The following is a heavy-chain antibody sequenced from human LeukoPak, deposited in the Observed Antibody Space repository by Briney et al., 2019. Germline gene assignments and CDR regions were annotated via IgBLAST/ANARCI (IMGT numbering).Heavy chain of an antibody. D-gene: IGHD3-10*01. CDR3: ARAPRRVRGVIIGWFDP. J-gene: IGHJ5*02. CDR1: GGSISSSSYF. Sequence: SETLSLTCSVSGGSISSSSYFWGWIRQPPGKGLEWIASVHYSGSTYYNPSLKSRVTISIDTSKNQFSLKLSSVTAADTAVYYCARAPRRVRGVIIGWFDPWGQGTLVTVSS. V-gene: IGHV4-39*01. CDR2: VHYSGST.